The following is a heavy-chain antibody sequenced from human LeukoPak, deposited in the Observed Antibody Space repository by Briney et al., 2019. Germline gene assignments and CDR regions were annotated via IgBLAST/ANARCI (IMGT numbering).Heavy chain of an antibody. CDR3: ARGGYYDSSGYHNY. Sequence: GRSLRLSCAASGFTFSSYGMHWVRQAPGKGLEWVAVIWYDGSNKYYADSVKGRFTISRDNSKNTLYLQMNSLRAEDTAVYYCARGGYYDSSGYHNYWGQGTLVTVSS. CDR1: GFTFSSYG. V-gene: IGHV3-33*01. CDR2: IWYDGSNK. D-gene: IGHD3-22*01. J-gene: IGHJ4*02.